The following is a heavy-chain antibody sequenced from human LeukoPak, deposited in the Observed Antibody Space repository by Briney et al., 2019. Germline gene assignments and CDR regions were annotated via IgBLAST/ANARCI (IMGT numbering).Heavy chain of an antibody. Sequence: GGSLRLSCAASGFTFNTFNMNWVRQAPGKGLEWVSSITSGGDYIHYADSVKGRFTTSRDNAKNSLSLQLNSLRVEDTAVYYCARGHYDVLAASYKWTPDYWGQGTLVTVSS. V-gene: IGHV3-21*01. CDR2: ITSGGDYI. CDR3: ARGHYDVLAASYKWTPDY. CDR1: GFTFNTFN. D-gene: IGHD3-9*01. J-gene: IGHJ4*02.